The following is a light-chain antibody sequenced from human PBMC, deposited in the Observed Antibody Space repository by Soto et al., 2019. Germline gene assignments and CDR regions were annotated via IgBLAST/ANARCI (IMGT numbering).Light chain of an antibody. J-gene: IGKJ1*01. CDR2: GAS. CDR3: QQYNNWPRT. CDR1: QSVTSN. Sequence: IVMTQSPATLSVSPGERATLSCRASQSVTSNLAWYQQKPGQAPRLLIYGASTRATGIPARFSGSGSGTEFTLTISSLQSEDFAVYSCQQYNNWPRTFGHGTKVEIK. V-gene: IGKV3-15*01.